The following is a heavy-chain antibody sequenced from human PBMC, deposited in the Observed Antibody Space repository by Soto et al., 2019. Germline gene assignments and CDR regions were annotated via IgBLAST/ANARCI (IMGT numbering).Heavy chain of an antibody. CDR3: ARDGYSSSWSKINWFDP. V-gene: IGHV4-34*01. Sequence: SETLSLTCAVYGGSFSGYYWSWIRQPPGKGLEWIGEINHSGSTNYNPSLKSRVTISVDTSKNQFSLKLSSVTAADTAVYYCARDGYSSSWSKINWFDPWGQGTLVTVSS. D-gene: IGHD6-13*01. CDR1: GGSFSGYY. CDR2: INHSGST. J-gene: IGHJ5*02.